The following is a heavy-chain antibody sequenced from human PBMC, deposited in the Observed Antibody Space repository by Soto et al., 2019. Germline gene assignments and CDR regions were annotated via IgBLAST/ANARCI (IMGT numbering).Heavy chain of an antibody. Sequence: QITLKESGPPLVKPTQTLTLTCNFTGFSLSTSGVGVGWIRQPPGKALEWLALIYWDDYKRYSPSLKSRLTITKDTSKSQVVLTMTNMDPVDTATYYCAHTEATIIRGYGLDVWGQGTMVTVSS. V-gene: IGHV2-5*02. D-gene: IGHD3-10*01. CDR2: IYWDDYK. CDR3: AHTEATIIRGYGLDV. J-gene: IGHJ6*01. CDR1: GFSLSTSGVG.